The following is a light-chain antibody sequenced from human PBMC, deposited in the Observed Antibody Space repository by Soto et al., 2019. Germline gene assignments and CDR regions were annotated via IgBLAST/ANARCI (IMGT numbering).Light chain of an antibody. CDR3: SSYTSSNTLI. V-gene: IGLV2-14*01. J-gene: IGLJ2*01. CDR1: SSDIGAYNF. CDR2: EVS. Sequence: QSVLTQPASVSGSPGQSITISCTGTSSDIGAYNFVSWFQQHPGKAPKLMIYEVSNRPSGLSNRFSGSKSGDTASLTISGLQAEDEADYYCSSYTSSNTLIFGGGTKLTVL.